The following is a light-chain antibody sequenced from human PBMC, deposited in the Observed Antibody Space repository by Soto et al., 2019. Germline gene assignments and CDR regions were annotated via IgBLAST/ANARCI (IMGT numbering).Light chain of an antibody. CDR2: GAS. CDR1: QSVSSSY. Sequence: EIVLTQSPGTLSLSPGERATLSYRASQSVSSSYLAWYQQKPGQAPRLLIYGASSRATGIPDRFSGSGSGTDFTLTISRLEPEDSAVYYCHQYGSSPQTFGQGTKLEIK. CDR3: HQYGSSPQT. V-gene: IGKV3-20*01. J-gene: IGKJ2*01.